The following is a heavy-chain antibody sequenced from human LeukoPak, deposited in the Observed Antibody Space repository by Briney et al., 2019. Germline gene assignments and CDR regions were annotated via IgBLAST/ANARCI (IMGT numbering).Heavy chain of an antibody. CDR2: ISSSSSYT. CDR1: GFTFSDYY. CDR3: VREQYGTGSYGSVV. V-gene: IGHV3-11*05. D-gene: IGHD3-10*01. Sequence: GGSLRLSCAASGFTFSDYYMSWIRQGPGKGLEWLSYISSSSSYTDYADSVKGRVTISRDNAKKSLYLQMNSLRAEDTAVYYCVREQYGTGSYGSVVWGQGTTVTVSS. J-gene: IGHJ6*02.